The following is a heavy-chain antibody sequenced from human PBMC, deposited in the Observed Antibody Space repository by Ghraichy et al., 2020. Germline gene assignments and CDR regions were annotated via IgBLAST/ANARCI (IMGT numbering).Heavy chain of an antibody. CDR1: GGSISSYY. V-gene: IGHV4-59*01. CDR2: IYHSGST. Sequence: SETLSLTCTVSGGSISSYYWSWIRQPPGKGLEWIGYIYHSGSTNYNPSLKSRVTISVDTSKNQFSLKLSSVTAADTAVDYCARVITSVRGVTDSNWFDPWGQGTLATVSS. D-gene: IGHD3-10*01. J-gene: IGHJ5*02. CDR3: ARVITSVRGVTDSNWFDP.